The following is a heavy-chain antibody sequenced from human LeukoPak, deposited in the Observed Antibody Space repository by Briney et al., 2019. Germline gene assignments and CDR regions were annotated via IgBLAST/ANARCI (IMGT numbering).Heavy chain of an antibody. Sequence: PGGSLRLSCAASGFTFSDYYMSWIRQAPGKGLEWVANIKQDRSEKYYVDSVKGRFTISRDNAKNSLYLQMNSLRAEDTAVYYCARDFGYYGSGVNWFDPWGQGTLVTVSS. J-gene: IGHJ5*02. V-gene: IGHV3-7*01. CDR3: ARDFGYYGSGVNWFDP. CDR2: IKQDRSEK. D-gene: IGHD3-10*01. CDR1: GFTFSDYY.